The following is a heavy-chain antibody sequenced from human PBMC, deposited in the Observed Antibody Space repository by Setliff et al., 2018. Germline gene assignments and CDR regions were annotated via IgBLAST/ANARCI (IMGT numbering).Heavy chain of an antibody. Sequence: GGSLRLSCAASGFTFSNFGMNWVRQAPGKGLEWVSYISSSSSTIYYADSVKGRFTISRDNAKNSLYLQMNSLRAEDTAVYYCARGTGARMTTVTPIDYWGQGTLVTVSS. D-gene: IGHD4-17*01. CDR1: GFTFSNFG. CDR2: ISSSSSTI. V-gene: IGHV3-48*01. CDR3: ARGTGARMTTVTPIDY. J-gene: IGHJ4*02.